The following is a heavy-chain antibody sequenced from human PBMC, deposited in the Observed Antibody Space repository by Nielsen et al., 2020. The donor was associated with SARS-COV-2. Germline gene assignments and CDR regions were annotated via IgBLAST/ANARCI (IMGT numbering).Heavy chain of an antibody. Sequence: GESLKISCAASGFTFSSYAMSWVRQAPGKGLEWVSAISGSGGSTYYADSVKGRFTISRDNSKNTLYLQMNSLRAEDTAVYYCAKDQGEVTMIVVVTSGAFDIWGQGTMVTVSS. CDR1: GFTFSSYA. D-gene: IGHD3-22*01. J-gene: IGHJ3*02. CDR3: AKDQGEVTMIVVVTSGAFDI. CDR2: ISGSGGST. V-gene: IGHV3-23*01.